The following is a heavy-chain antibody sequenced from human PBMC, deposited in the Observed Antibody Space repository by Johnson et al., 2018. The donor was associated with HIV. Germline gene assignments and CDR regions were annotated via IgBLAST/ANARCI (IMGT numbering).Heavy chain of an antibody. J-gene: IGHJ3*02. Sequence: VQLVESGGGVAQPGGSLRLSCAAFGFTFSYYGMHWVRQVPGKGLEWVAFIRYDGDNKYYADSVKGRFTISRDNSKNTLYLQMNSLRAEDTAAYYCAKVRGDFWSGYYGGLNDAFDIWGQGTMVTVSS. CDR3: AKVRGDFWSGYYGGLNDAFDI. CDR2: IRYDGDNK. CDR1: GFTFSYYG. V-gene: IGHV3-30*02. D-gene: IGHD3-3*01.